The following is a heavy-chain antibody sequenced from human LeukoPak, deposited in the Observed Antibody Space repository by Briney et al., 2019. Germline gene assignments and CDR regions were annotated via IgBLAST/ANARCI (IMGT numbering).Heavy chain of an antibody. V-gene: IGHV4-31*03. CDR2: IYYSGST. J-gene: IGHJ4*02. CDR3: ASNDYGDYRESY. D-gene: IGHD4-17*01. CDR1: GGSISSGGYY. Sequence: SSQTLSLTCTVSGGSISSGGYYWSWIRQHPGKGLEWIGYIYYSGSTYYNPSLKSRATISVDTSKNQFSLKLSSVTAADTAVYYCASNDYGDYRESYWGQGTLVTVSS.